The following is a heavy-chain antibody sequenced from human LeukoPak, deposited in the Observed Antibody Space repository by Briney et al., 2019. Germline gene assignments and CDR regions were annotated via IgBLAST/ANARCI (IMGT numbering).Heavy chain of an antibody. D-gene: IGHD3-3*01. Sequence: PSQTLSLTCTVSGGSISSGSYYWSWIRQPAGKGLEWIGRIYTSGSTNYNPSLKSRVTISVDTSKNQFSLKLSSVTAADTAVYYCARVNTIFGVVIGDMDVWGKGTRSPSP. V-gene: IGHV4-61*02. CDR1: GGSISSGSYY. CDR3: ARVNTIFGVVIGDMDV. CDR2: IYTSGST. J-gene: IGHJ6*03.